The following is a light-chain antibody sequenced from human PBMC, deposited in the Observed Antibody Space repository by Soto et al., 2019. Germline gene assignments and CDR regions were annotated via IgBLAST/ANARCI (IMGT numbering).Light chain of an antibody. CDR2: AAS. V-gene: IGKV1D-12*01. CDR3: HQANSFPYT. Sequence: DIQMTQSASSVSASVGDRLTITCRASQGIGSWLAWYQQKPGKAPKLLIYAASSLQGEVPSRFSGRGSGRDFTLTISCSQPEDDATYYCHQANSFPYTFGRGTKLEIK. J-gene: IGKJ2*01. CDR1: QGIGSW.